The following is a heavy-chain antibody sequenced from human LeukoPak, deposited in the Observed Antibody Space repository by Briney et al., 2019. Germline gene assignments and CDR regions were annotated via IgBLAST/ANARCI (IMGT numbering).Heavy chain of an antibody. CDR1: GGSISSYY. J-gene: IGHJ6*02. V-gene: IGHV4-59*01. CDR2: IYYSGST. Sequence: SETLSLTCTVSGGSISSYYWSWIRQPPGKGLEWIGYIYYSGSTNYNPSLKSRVTISVDTSKNQFSLKPSSVTAADTAVYYCAALTPGDYGPSDYYYYGMDVWGQGTTVTVSS. D-gene: IGHD4-17*01. CDR3: AALTPGDYGPSDYYYYGMDV.